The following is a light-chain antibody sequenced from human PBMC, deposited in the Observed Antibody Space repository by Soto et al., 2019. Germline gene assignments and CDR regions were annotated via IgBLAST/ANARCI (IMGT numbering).Light chain of an antibody. J-gene: IGLJ2*01. CDR2: LNSDGSH. CDR3: QTWGTGIVV. Sequence: QSVLTQSPSASASLGASGKLTCTLSRGHSSYAIAWHQQQPEKGPRYLMKLNSDGSHSKGDGIPDRFSGSSSGAERYLTISSLQSEDEADYYCQTWGTGIVVFGGGTKLTVL. V-gene: IGLV4-69*01. CDR1: RGHSSYA.